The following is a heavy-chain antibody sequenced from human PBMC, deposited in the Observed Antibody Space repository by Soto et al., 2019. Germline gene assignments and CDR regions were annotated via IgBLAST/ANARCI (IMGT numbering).Heavy chain of an antibody. Sequence: GASVKVSCNASGGTFSSYAISWVRQAPGQGLEWMGGIIPIFGTANYAQKFQGRVTITADESTSTAYMELSSLRSEDTAVYYCAGGYSGSSPRGIYYYYGMDAWGQGTTVTVSS. CDR3: AGGYSGSSPRGIYYYYGMDA. CDR2: IIPIFGTA. CDR1: GGTFSSYA. D-gene: IGHD1-26*01. V-gene: IGHV1-69*13. J-gene: IGHJ6*02.